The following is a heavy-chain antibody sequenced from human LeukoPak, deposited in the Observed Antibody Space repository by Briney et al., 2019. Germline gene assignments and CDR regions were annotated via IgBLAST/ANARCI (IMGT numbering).Heavy chain of an antibody. Sequence: HAGGSLRLSCAASGFTFSSYAMSWVRQAPGKGLEWVSGFSGSGDTTDYADSVKGRFTISRDNSKNTLYLQMNSLRVEDTAVYHCAKGFYYGGSSDLSSFDIWGQGTMVTVSS. D-gene: IGHD4-23*01. CDR1: GFTFSSYA. CDR3: AKGFYYGGSSDLSSFDI. J-gene: IGHJ3*02. CDR2: FSGSGDTT. V-gene: IGHV3-23*01.